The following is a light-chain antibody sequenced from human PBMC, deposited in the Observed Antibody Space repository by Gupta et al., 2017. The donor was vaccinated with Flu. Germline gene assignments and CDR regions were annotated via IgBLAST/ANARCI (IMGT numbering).Light chain of an antibody. CDR2: KAS. J-gene: IGKJ1*01. Sequence: DIQMTQSPSTLSASVGDRVTISCRASQNINRWLAWYQHKPGEAPKLLIYKASSLESGVPSRFSGSGSGTEFILTISRLQPDDFATYYCQQYNSYWTFGQGTKV. V-gene: IGKV1-5*03. CDR1: QNINRW. CDR3: QQYNSYWT.